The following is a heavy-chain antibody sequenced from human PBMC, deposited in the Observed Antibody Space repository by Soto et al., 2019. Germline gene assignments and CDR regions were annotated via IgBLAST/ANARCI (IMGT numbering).Heavy chain of an antibody. D-gene: IGHD3-3*01. CDR3: ARGGGVGVAGSAAFDM. J-gene: IGHJ3*02. CDR2: INPATGAA. CDR1: GYPVTAYY. V-gene: IGHV1-2*02. Sequence: QLHLVQSGAVVKKPGASVTVSCSASGYPVTAYYMHWVRQAPGRGLEWMGGINPATGAAKYTQPFQGRVTTTRDTSTSTVFMEPSGPTSEDTAVFYCARGGGVGVAGSAAFDMWGQGTLVTVSS.